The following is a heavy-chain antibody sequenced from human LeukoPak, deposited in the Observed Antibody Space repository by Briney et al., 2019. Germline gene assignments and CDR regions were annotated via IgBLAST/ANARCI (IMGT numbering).Heavy chain of an antibody. CDR1: GFTFDDYA. V-gene: IGHV3-43D*03. Sequence: GGSLRLSCAASGFTFDDYAMHWVRQALGKGLEWVSLISWDGGSTYYADSVKGRFTISRDNSKNSLYLQMNSLRAEDTALYYCAKDSYYDSSGYPDYWGQGTLVTVSS. J-gene: IGHJ4*02. CDR2: ISWDGGST. CDR3: AKDSYYDSSGYPDY. D-gene: IGHD3-22*01.